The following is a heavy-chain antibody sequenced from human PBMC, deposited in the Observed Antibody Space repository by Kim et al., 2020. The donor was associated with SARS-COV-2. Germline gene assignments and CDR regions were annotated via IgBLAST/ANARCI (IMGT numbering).Heavy chain of an antibody. CDR1: GGSISSSSYY. V-gene: IGHV4-39*01. J-gene: IGHJ5*02. CDR2: IYYSGST. CDR3: ARPRQERDVWGSYRFENWFDP. D-gene: IGHD3-16*02. Sequence: SETLSLTCTVSGGSISSSSYYWGWIRQPPGKGLEWIGSIYYSGSTYYNPSLKSRVTISVDTSKNQFSLKLSSVTAADTAVYYCARPRQERDVWGSYRFENWFDPWGQGTLVTVSS.